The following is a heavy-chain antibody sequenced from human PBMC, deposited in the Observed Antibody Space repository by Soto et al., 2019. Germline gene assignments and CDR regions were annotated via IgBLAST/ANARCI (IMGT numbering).Heavy chain of an antibody. CDR3: AKDRRGPWP. Sequence: GGSLRLSCAASGFTFSAYAMTWVRQAPGKGLEWVSAISGTGYSTYYSDSVRGRFTISRDNSKNILYLQMNNLRAEDTALYFCAKDRRGPWPWGQGTLVTVSS. J-gene: IGHJ4*02. D-gene: IGHD3-10*01. CDR2: ISGTGYST. V-gene: IGHV3-23*01. CDR1: GFTFSAYA.